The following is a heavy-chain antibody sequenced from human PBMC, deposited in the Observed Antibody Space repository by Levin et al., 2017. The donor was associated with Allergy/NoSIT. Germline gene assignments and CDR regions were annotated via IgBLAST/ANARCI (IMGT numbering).Heavy chain of an antibody. CDR2: IHHSGTT. CDR3: GSGEDGGIFDY. V-gene: IGHV4-30-2*01. CDR1: GDSITNYDYS. Sequence: SETLSLTCAVSGDSITNYDYSWTWIRQPPGKGLEWIGYIHHSGTTYYNSSLHRLVTIAVDTSKTQFSLKLTSLNAAETAVYFCGSGEDGGIFDYWGQGVQVTVSS. J-gene: IGHJ4*02. D-gene: IGHD4-23*01.